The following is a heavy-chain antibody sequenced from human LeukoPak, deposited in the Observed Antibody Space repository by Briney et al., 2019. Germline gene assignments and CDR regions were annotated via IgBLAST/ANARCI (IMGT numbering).Heavy chain of an antibody. CDR1: GGSISSYC. Sequence: SETLSLTCTVSGGSISSYCWSWIRQPPGKGLELIGYINYSGSTHYNHSLESRVTISLDTSKNQFSLRLSSMTAADTVMYYCARWVAGTGYDYWGQGTMVTVSS. J-gene: IGHJ4*02. CDR3: ARWVAGTGYDY. CDR2: INYSGST. V-gene: IGHV4-59*08. D-gene: IGHD6-19*01.